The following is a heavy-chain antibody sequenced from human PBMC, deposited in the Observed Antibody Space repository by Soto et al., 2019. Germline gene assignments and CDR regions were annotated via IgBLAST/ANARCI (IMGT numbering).Heavy chain of an antibody. D-gene: IGHD5-18*01. CDR3: ARVRGYSYGYGSFDY. J-gene: IGHJ4*02. Sequence: QVQLQESGPGLVKPSETLSLTCTVSGGSISSYYWSWIRQPPGKGLEWIGYIYYSGSTNYNPSLKSRVTISVDTSKKQCSLKLSSVTAADTAVYYCARVRGYSYGYGSFDYWGQGTLVTVSS. V-gene: IGHV4-59*01. CDR2: IYYSGST. CDR1: GGSISSYY.